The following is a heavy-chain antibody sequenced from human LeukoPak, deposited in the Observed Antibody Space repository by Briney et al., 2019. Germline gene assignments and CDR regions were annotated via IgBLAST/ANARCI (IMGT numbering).Heavy chain of an antibody. CDR3: ATVLNYYDSTGYYFSY. J-gene: IGHJ4*02. V-gene: IGHV3-30-3*01. D-gene: IGHD3-22*01. CDR1: GFTFSYYT. CDR2: ISYDGSNK. Sequence: PGGSLRLSCAASGFTFSYYTMHWVRQAPGKGLEWVAVISYDGSNKYYADSVKGRFTISRDNSKNTLYLQMNSLRAEDTAVYYCATVLNYYDSTGYYFSYWGQGTLVTVSS.